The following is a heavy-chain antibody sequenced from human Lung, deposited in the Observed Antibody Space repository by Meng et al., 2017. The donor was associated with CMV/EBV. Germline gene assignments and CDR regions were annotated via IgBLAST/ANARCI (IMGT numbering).Heavy chain of an antibody. J-gene: IGHJ4*02. CDR1: GGSISSSNW. CDR2: IYHSGST. CDR3: ASFPPPGKQWLVTDY. V-gene: IGHV4-4*02. Sequence: VRWRESGPGLVKPSGTLSLTCAVSGGSISSSNWWSWVRQPPGKGLEWIGEIYHSGSTNYNPSLKSRVTISVDKSKNQFSLKLSSVTAADTAVYYCASFPPPGKQWLVTDYWGQGTLVTVSS. D-gene: IGHD6-19*01.